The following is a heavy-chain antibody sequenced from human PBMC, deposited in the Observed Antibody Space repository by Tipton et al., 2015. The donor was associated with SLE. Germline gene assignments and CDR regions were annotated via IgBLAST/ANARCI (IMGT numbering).Heavy chain of an antibody. CDR1: GLTSFAFG. CDR3: AKETRSSGYYFDF. J-gene: IGHJ4*02. V-gene: IGHV3-30*02. D-gene: IGHD3-22*01. Sequence: SLRLSCIASGLTSFAFGMHWVRQAPGKGLDWVAVIQYDGTTKFYADSVKGRFTISRDNSKNTVFLQMNSLRAEDTAVYFCAKETRSSGYYFDFWGQGTLVTVSS. CDR2: IQYDGTTK.